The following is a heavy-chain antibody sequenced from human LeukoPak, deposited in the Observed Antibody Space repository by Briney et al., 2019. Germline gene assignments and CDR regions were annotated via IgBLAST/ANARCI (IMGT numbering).Heavy chain of an antibody. Sequence: PSETLSLTCTVSGGSISSGGYYWSWIRQHPGKGLEWIGYIYYSGSTYYNPSLKSRVTISVDTSKNQFSLKLSSVTAADTAVYYCARDGLITGTTTNNWFDPWGQGTLVTVSS. V-gene: IGHV4-31*03. CDR2: IYYSGST. D-gene: IGHD1-7*01. CDR1: GGSISSGGYY. J-gene: IGHJ5*02. CDR3: ARDGLITGTTTNNWFDP.